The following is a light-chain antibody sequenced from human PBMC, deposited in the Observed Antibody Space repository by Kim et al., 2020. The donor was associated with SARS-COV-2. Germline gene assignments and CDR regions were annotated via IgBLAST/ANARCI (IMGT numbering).Light chain of an antibody. J-gene: IGLJ2*01. Sequence: QSVLTQPPSASGTPGQRVTISCSGSRSDIGSNFVSWYQQLPGRAPKLLIYSTDHRPSGVPDRFSGSKSGTSASLAISGLQSEDEADYYCAAWGASLNDVLFGGGTQLTVL. CDR3: AAWGASLNDVL. CDR1: RSDIGSNF. V-gene: IGLV1-44*01. CDR2: STD.